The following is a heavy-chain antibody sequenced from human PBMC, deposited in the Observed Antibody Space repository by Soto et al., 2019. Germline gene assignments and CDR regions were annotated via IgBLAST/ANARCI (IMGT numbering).Heavy chain of an antibody. V-gene: IGHV1-18*01. CDR2: ISAHSGNT. Sequence: QVHLVQSGAEVKRPGASVKVSCKGSGYTFTTYGIPLVRQAPGEGLEWVGWISAHSGNTNYARKLKGRVTVTRDTSTSTAYMELRSLRSDDTAVYYCARGSYGDYCAQGALVTVSS. CDR1: GYTFTTYG. CDR3: ARGSYGDY. J-gene: IGHJ4*02. D-gene: IGHD1-26*01.